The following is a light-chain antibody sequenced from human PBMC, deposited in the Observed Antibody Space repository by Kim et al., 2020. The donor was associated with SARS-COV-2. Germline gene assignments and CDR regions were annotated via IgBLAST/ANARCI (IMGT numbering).Light chain of an antibody. CDR3: QQYNDWPPGDT. J-gene: IGKJ2*01. V-gene: IGKV3-15*01. Sequence: EIVMTQSPATLSVSPGKRATLSCRASQSVSNNLAWYQQKPGQAPRLVIYGASTRATGIPARFSGSGSGTEFTLTISSLQSEDFAVYYCQQYNDWPPGDTFGQGTKLEI. CDR1: QSVSNN. CDR2: GAS.